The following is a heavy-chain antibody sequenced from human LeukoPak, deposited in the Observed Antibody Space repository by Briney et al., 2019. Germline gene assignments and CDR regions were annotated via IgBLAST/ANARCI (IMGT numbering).Heavy chain of an antibody. Sequence: GGTLRLSCAASGFTFSSYGMSWVRQAPGKGLEWVSAISGSGGSTYYADSVKGRFTISRDNSKNTLYLQMNSLRAEDTAVYYCAKVLWFGELVYYFDYWGQGTLVTVSS. J-gene: IGHJ4*02. V-gene: IGHV3-23*01. CDR2: ISGSGGST. D-gene: IGHD3-10*01. CDR1: GFTFSSYG. CDR3: AKVLWFGELVYYFDY.